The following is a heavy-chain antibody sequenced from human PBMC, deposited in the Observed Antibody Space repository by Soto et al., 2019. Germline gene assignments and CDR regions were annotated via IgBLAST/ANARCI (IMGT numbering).Heavy chain of an antibody. J-gene: IGHJ4*02. CDR3: ASARWDY. V-gene: IGHV4-34*01. Sequence: QVQLQQWGAGLLKPSETLSLTCGVYGASFTSNYWSWVRQPPAKGLEWIGEINHNGLTNYNPSLESRVTISVDTSKNQFSLKLTSVTAADTAVYYCASARWDYWGQGTLVTVSS. CDR2: INHNGLT. D-gene: IGHD2-15*01. CDR1: GASFTSNY.